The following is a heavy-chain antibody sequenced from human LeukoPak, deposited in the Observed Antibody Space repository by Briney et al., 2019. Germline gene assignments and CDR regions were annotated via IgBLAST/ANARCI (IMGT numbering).Heavy chain of an antibody. J-gene: IGHJ4*02. CDR1: GGSFSGYY. CDR2: INHSGST. Sequence: SETLSLTCAVYGGSFSGYYWSWIRQPPGKELEWIGEINHSGSTNYNPSLKSRVTISVDTSKNQFSLKLNSVTAADTAVYYCARHTRGYSYDPYYFDYWGQGTLVTVSS. D-gene: IGHD5-18*01. CDR3: ARHTRGYSYDPYYFDY. V-gene: IGHV4-34*01.